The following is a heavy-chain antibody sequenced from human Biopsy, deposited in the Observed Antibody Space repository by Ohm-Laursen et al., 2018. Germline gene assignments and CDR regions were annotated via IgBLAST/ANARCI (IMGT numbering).Heavy chain of an antibody. Sequence: SDTLSLTCCVSGGSIISYYWTWIRQPPGKGLEWIGHVYNGGITNYNPSLKSRVTISKDTSKNQFSLQVNSVTAADTDVYYCSRTPRDSFWSGSYKRGLWFDPWGQGTLVIVSS. D-gene: IGHD3-3*01. CDR1: GGSIISYY. J-gene: IGHJ5*02. CDR3: SRTPRDSFWSGSYKRGLWFDP. CDR2: VYNGGIT. V-gene: IGHV4-59*07.